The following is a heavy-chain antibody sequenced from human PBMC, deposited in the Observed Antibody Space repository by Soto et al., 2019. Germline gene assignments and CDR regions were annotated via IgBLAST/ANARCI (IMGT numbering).Heavy chain of an antibody. D-gene: IGHD4-4*01. J-gene: IGHJ6*02. CDR2: INPGDSDI. Sequence: GESLKISCKASGYSFTTYWIAWVRQMPGKGLEGMGIINPGDSDIRYSPSFQGQVTISADNSISTAYLQWSRLKASDTAMYYCARHEQFYYYYYGMDVWGQGTAVTVSS. CDR1: GYSFTTYW. V-gene: IGHV5-51*01. CDR3: ARHEQFYYYYYGMDV.